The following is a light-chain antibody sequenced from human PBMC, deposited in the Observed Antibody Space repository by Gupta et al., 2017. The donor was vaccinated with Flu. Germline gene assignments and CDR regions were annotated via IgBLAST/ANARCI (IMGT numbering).Light chain of an antibody. V-gene: IGLV2-14*01. CDR1: SSDFVNDKY. J-gene: IGLJ3*02. CDR2: EVS. CDR3: SSFTTTSTLL. Sequence: TSSDFVNDKYVSWYQHHPGKVPNLMIYEVSGRPSGFSDRFSGSKSGNTASLTISGLQAEDEADYYCSSFTTTSTLLFGGGTKLTVL.